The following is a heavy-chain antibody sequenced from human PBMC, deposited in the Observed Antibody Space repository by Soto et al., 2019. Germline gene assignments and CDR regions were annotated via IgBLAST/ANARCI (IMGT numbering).Heavy chain of an antibody. CDR2: ISDSGGST. D-gene: IGHD6-13*01. CDR1: GFTFSRYA. Sequence: EVQLLESGGDLVQPGGSLRLSCAASGFTFSRYAMSWVRQAPGKGLEWVSTISDSGGSTYYAASVKGRFTISRDNSKNTLDLQMNHRRAEDTAVYYCAKGERSNGWYLADYWGQGTLVTVSS. CDR3: AKGERSNGWYLADY. V-gene: IGHV3-23*01. J-gene: IGHJ4*02.